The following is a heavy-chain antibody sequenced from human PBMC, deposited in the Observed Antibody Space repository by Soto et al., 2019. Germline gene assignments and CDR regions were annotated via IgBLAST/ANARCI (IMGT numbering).Heavy chain of an antibody. V-gene: IGHV4-59*01. D-gene: IGHD3-3*01. J-gene: IGHJ4*02. CDR1: GGSISSYY. CDR3: ARVKVWKRDYDFWSGYPQLYFDY. CDR2: IYYSGST. Sequence: SETLSLTCTVSGGSISSYYWSWIRQPPGKGLEWIGYIYYSGSTNYNPSLKSRVTISVDTSKNQFSLKLSSVTAADTAVYYCARVKVWKRDYDFWSGYPQLYFDYWGQGTRVTVS.